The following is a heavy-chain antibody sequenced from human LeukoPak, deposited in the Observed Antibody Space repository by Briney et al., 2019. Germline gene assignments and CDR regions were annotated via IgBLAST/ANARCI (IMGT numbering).Heavy chain of an antibody. Sequence: KPSETLSLTCTVSGGSISSYYWSWIRQPAGKGLEWIGRIYTSGSTNYNPSLKSRVTMSVDTSKNQFSLKLSSVTAADTAVYYCASSITMVRGVTNGGFDYWGQGTLVTVSS. V-gene: IGHV4-4*07. J-gene: IGHJ4*02. CDR1: GGSISSYY. D-gene: IGHD3-10*01. CDR2: IYTSGST. CDR3: ASSITMVRGVTNGGFDY.